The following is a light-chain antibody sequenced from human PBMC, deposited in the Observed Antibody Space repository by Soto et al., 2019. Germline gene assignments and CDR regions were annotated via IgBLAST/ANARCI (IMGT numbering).Light chain of an antibody. CDR1: SGHSSYA. CDR3: QTWGTGAWV. J-gene: IGLJ3*02. Sequence: QPVLTQSPSASASLGASVKLTCTLSSGHSSYAIAWYQQQPEKGPRYLMNLNSDGSHSKGDGIPDRFSGSSSGAEHYLTISSLQPEDEADYYCQTWGTGAWVFGGGTQLTVL. CDR2: LNSDGSH. V-gene: IGLV4-69*01.